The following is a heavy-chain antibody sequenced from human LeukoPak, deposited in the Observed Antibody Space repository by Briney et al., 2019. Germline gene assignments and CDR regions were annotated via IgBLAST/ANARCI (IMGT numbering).Heavy chain of an antibody. CDR1: GGSISSGGYY. D-gene: IGHD4-17*01. Sequence: SETLSLTCTVSGGSISSGGYYWSWIRQHPGKGLEWIGYIYYSGSTYYNPSLKSRVTISVDTSKNQFSLKLSSVTAADTAVYYCARDLDGDYDFYYYGMDVWGQGTTVTVSS. CDR3: ARDLDGDYDFYYYGMDV. J-gene: IGHJ6*02. CDR2: IYYSGST. V-gene: IGHV4-31*03.